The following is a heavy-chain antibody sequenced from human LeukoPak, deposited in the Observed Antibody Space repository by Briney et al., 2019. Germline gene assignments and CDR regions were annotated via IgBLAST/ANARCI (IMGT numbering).Heavy chain of an antibody. J-gene: IGHJ4*02. D-gene: IGHD1-1*01. CDR1: GGSISSSSYY. V-gene: IGHV4-39*01. Sequence: SETLSLTCTVSGGSISSSSYYWGWIRQPPGKGLEWIGSIYYSGSTYYNPSLKSRVTISADTSKNQFSLKLSSVTAADTAVYYCARLWRAAIDYGGQGTLVTVSS. CDR2: IYYSGST. CDR3: ARLWRAAIDY.